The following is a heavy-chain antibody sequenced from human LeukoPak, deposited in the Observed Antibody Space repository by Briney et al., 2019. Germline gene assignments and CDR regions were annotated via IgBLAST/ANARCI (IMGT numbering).Heavy chain of an antibody. J-gene: IGHJ4*02. V-gene: IGHV1-18*01. D-gene: IGHD2-15*01. CDR1: GYTFTSYG. CDR2: ISAYNGNT. Sequence: ASVKVSCKASGYTFTSYGISWVRQAPGQGLEWMGWISAYNGNTNYAQKLQGRVTMTTDTSTSIACMELRSLRSDDTAVYYCARAGGYCGRISCPYYFDYWGQGSLVAVSS. CDR3: ARAGGYCGRISCPYYFDY.